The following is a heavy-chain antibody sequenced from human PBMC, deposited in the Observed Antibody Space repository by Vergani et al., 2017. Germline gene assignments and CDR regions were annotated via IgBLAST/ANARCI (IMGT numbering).Heavy chain of an antibody. V-gene: IGHV1-18*01. CDR2: ISAYNGNT. CDR1: GYTFTSYG. J-gene: IGHJ6*02. CDR3: AGVSFRFLGLRNNYGMDV. Sequence: QVQLVQSGAEVKKPGASVKVSCKASGYTFTSYGISWVRQAPGQGLEWMGWISAYNGNTNYAQKLQGRVTMTTDTYTSTAYMELRSLRSDDTAVYYCAGVSFRFLGLRNNYGMDVWGQGTTVTVSS. D-gene: IGHD3-3*01.